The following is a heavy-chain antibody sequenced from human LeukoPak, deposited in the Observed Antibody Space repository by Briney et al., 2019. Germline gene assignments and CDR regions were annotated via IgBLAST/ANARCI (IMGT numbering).Heavy chain of an antibody. CDR2: IKQDGSEK. J-gene: IGHJ4*02. D-gene: IGHD3-10*01. CDR1: GFTFSSYW. Sequence: PGGSLRLSCAASGFTFSSYWMSWVSQAPGKGLEWVANIKQDGSEKYYVDSVKGRFTISRDNAKNSLYLQMNSLRAEDTAVYYCARGQSSGLLWFGESSYYFDYWGQGTLVTVSS. V-gene: IGHV3-7*01. CDR3: ARGQSSGLLWFGESSYYFDY.